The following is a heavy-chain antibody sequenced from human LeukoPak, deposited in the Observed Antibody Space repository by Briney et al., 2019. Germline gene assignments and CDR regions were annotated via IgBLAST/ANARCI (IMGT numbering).Heavy chain of an antibody. J-gene: IGHJ4*02. Sequence: ASVKVSCKASGLTFTRSAIQWVRQARGQRLEWIGWIVVGSGHTNYAQKFQERVTITRDMSTSTAYMELSSLRSEDTAVYYCAADSRYCDGDCYDYWGQGTLVTVSS. CDR3: AADSRYCDGDCYDY. CDR1: GLTFTRSA. V-gene: IGHV1-58*02. D-gene: IGHD2-21*01. CDR2: IVVGSGHT.